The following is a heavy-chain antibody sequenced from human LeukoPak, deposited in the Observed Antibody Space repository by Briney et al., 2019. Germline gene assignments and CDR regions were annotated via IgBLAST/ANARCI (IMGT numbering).Heavy chain of an antibody. D-gene: IGHD2-15*01. Sequence: GGSLRLSCAASGFTFSNAWMSWVRQAPGKGLEWVSAISGSDGSTYYADSVKGRFTISRDNSKNTLYLQMNSLRAEDTAVYYCAKDRSGGSCYNYWGQGTLVTVSS. CDR1: GFTFSNAW. J-gene: IGHJ4*02. CDR2: ISGSDGST. CDR3: AKDRSGGSCYNY. V-gene: IGHV3-23*01.